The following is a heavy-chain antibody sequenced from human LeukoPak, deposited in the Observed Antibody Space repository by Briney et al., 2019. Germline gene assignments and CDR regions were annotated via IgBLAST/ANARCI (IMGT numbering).Heavy chain of an antibody. CDR3: ARLTRTFGGVIVPHFDY. Sequence: GESLKISCKGSEYSFTSYWIGWVRQMPGKGLEWMGSIYPGDSNTRYSPSFQGQVTISADKSISTAYLQWSSLKASDTAMYYCARLTRTFGGVIVPHFDYWGQGTLVTVSS. J-gene: IGHJ4*02. V-gene: IGHV5-51*01. CDR1: EYSFTSYW. D-gene: IGHD3-16*02. CDR2: IYPGDSNT.